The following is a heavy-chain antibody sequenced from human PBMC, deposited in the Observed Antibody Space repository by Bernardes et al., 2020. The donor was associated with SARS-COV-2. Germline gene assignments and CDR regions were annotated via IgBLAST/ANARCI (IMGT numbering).Heavy chain of an antibody. CDR1: GFTFSSYA. J-gene: IGHJ4*02. Sequence: GGSLRLSCAASGFTFSSYAMNWVRQAPGKGLEWVSAISGSGGSTYYADSVKGRFTISRDNSKNTLYLQMNSLRAEDTAVYYCAKSMLLYYDCWSGYSQRGYYFDYWGQGTLVTVSS. D-gene: IGHD3-3*01. CDR2: ISGSGGST. V-gene: IGHV3-23*01. CDR3: AKSMLLYYDCWSGYSQRGYYFDY.